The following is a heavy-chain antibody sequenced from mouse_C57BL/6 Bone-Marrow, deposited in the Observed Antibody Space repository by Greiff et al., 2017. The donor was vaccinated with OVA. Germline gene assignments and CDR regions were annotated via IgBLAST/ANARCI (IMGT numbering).Heavy chain of an antibody. D-gene: IGHD2-4*01. CDR1: CFTFNTYA. CDR3: VRGGTYYDYEGLAY. CDR2: IRSKSSNYAT. J-gene: IGHJ3*01. V-gene: IGHV10-3*01. Sequence: EVHLVESGGGLVQPKGSLKLSCAASCFTFNTYAMHWVRQAPGKGLEWVARIRSKSSNYATYYADSVKDRFTISRDDSQSMLYLQMNNLKTEDTAMYYCVRGGTYYDYEGLAYWGQGTLVTVSA.